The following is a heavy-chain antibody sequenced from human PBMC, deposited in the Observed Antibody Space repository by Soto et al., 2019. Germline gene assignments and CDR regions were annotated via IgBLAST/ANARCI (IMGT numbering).Heavy chain of an antibody. CDR1: GYPFTHYG. V-gene: IGHV1-18*01. Sequence: ASVKVSCKSSGYPFTHYGITWVRQAPGQGLEWMGWISPFNGNTNYGQTLQGRVTLTTDTSTSTVYMELRSLRSDDTAVYYCARDSPPVDYWGQGTLVTVS. CDR3: ARDSPPVDY. CDR2: ISPFNGNT. J-gene: IGHJ4*02.